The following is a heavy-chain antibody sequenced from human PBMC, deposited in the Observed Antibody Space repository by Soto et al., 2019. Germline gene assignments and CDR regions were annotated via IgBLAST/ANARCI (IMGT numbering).Heavy chain of an antibody. CDR2: IYYSGST. CDR1: GGSISSGDYY. J-gene: IGHJ3*02. CDR3: ARVPNNYYDSSGGAFDI. D-gene: IGHD3-22*01. Sequence: QVQLQESGPGRVKPSQTLSLTCTVSGGSISSGDYYWSWIRQPPGKGLEWIGYIYYSGSTCYNPSLKSRVTISVDTSKNQFSLKLSSVTAADTAVYYCARVPNNYYDSSGGAFDIWGQGTMVTVSS. V-gene: IGHV4-30-4*01.